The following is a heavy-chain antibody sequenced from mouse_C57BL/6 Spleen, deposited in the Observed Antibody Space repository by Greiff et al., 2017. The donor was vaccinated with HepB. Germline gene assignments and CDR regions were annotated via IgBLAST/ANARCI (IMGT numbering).Heavy chain of an antibody. Sequence: DVMLVESGGGLVKPGGSLKLSCAASGFTFSSYAMSWVRQTPEKRLEWVATISDGGSYTYYPDNVKGRFTISRDNAKNNLYLQMSHLKSEDTAMYYCAREGANWDVDYWGQGTTLTVSS. V-gene: IGHV5-4*01. D-gene: IGHD4-1*01. CDR2: ISDGGSYT. J-gene: IGHJ2*01. CDR1: GFTFSSYA. CDR3: AREGANWDVDY.